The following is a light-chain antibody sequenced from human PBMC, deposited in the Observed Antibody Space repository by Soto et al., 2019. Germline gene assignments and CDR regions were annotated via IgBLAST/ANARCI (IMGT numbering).Light chain of an antibody. CDR2: DVS. J-gene: IGLJ1*01. CDR1: SSDVGGSNY. V-gene: IGLV2-14*01. Sequence: QSALTQPASVSGSPGQSITISCTGTSSDVGGSNYVSWYQQLPGKAPKLMIYDVSDRPSGVSNRFSGSKSGNTASLTISGLQAEDEADYYCSSYTISSLYVFGTGTKVTVL. CDR3: SSYTISSLYV.